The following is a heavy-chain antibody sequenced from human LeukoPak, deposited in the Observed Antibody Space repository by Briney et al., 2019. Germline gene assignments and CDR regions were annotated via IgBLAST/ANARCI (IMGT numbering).Heavy chain of an antibody. V-gene: IGHV3-30-3*01. CDR1: GFSFSRYA. D-gene: IGHD5-12*01. CDR2: ISYDGSNK. J-gene: IGHJ4*02. Sequence: GGSLRLSCAASGFSFSRYAMHWVRQAPGKGLEWVAVISYDGSNKYYADSVKGRFTISRDNSKNTLYLQMNSLRAEDTAVYYCARGGYVEIDYWGQGTLVTVSS. CDR3: ARGGYVEIDY.